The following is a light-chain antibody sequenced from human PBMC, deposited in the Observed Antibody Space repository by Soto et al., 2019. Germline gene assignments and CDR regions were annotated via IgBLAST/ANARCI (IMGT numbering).Light chain of an antibody. CDR3: CSYAGSYTFARNV. V-gene: IGLV2-11*01. CDR1: SSDVGVYNY. J-gene: IGLJ1*01. CDR2: DVS. Sequence: QSVLTQPRSVSRSPGQSVTISCTGTSSDVGVYNYVSWYQQHPDKAPKLLIYDVSKRPSGVPDRFSGSKSGNTASLTISGLQAEDEADYYCCSYAGSYTFARNVFGTGTKLTVL.